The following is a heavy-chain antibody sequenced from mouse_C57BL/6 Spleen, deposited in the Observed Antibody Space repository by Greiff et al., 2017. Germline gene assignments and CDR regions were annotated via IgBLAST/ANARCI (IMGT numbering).Heavy chain of an antibody. V-gene: IGHV14-1*01. CDR2: IDPEDGDT. CDR1: GFNIKDYY. CDR3: TTHYYGSSYRGYDYAMDY. D-gene: IGHD1-1*01. Sequence: EVQLVESGAELVRPGASVKLSCTASGFNIKDYYMHWVKQRPEQGLEWIGRIDPEDGDTEYAPQFQGKATMTADTSSNTAYLLLSSLTSEDTAVYYCTTHYYGSSYRGYDYAMDYWGQGTSVTVSS. J-gene: IGHJ4*01.